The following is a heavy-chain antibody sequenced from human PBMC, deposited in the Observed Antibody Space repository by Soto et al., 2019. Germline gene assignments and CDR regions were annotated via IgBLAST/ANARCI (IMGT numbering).Heavy chain of an antibody. D-gene: IGHD2-2*01. J-gene: IGHJ6*02. CDR3: SRTVHTTRGLMDV. V-gene: IGHV2-70*01. CDR1: GFSLSTSGMC. CDR2: IDWVDDK. Sequence: SGPTLVNPTQTLTLTCTFSGFSLSTSGMCVNWIRQPPGKALEWLALIDWVDDKFYSTSLKTRLTISKDTSKHQVVLTMTNMDPVDKATYYCSRTVHTTRGLMDVWGQGTTVTVSS.